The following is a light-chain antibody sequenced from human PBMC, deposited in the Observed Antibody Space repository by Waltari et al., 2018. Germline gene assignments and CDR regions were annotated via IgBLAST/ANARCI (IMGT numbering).Light chain of an antibody. V-gene: IGKV1-33*01. CDR2: DAS. J-gene: IGKJ1*01. CDR1: QDISNH. CDR3: QQYDDLPTWT. Sequence: DIQMTQSPSSLSASIGDRVTITCQASQDISNHLNCYQQKPGKAPKLLIYDASNLEIGVPSRISGSGSGTDFTFTINSLQPEDVGTYYCQQYDDLPTWTFGQGTKVEIK.